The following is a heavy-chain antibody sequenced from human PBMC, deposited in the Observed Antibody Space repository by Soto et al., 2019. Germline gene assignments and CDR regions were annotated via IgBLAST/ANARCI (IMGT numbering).Heavy chain of an antibody. V-gene: IGHV4-59*01. CDR3: ARSVAVAGAHIDF. Sequence: PSQTLSLTCSVYTGSTSGTYCSCNRQSPGKGLEWRGNVYYTGSTNYSPFLRSRVRISVDTSKNEFSLRLSSVTAADTAVHCCARSVAVAGAHIDFWGQGTQVTVSS. J-gene: IGHJ4*02. CDR2: VYYTGST. D-gene: IGHD6-19*01. CDR1: TGSTSGTY.